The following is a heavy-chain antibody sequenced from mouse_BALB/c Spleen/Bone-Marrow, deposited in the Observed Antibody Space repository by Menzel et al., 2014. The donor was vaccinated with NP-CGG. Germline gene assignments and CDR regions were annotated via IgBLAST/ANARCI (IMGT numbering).Heavy chain of an antibody. CDR1: GFDFSRYW. D-gene: IGHD1-2*01. Sequence: EVKLLESGGGLVQPGGSLKLSCTASGFDFSRYWMSWVRQAPGKGLQWIGEINPESSTINYTPSLKDKFIISRDNAKNTLYLQMSKVRSEDTAHYYCTRLTYDGLTDYWGQGTTLTVSS. J-gene: IGHJ2*01. V-gene: IGHV4-1*02. CDR2: INPESSTI. CDR3: TRLTYDGLTDY.